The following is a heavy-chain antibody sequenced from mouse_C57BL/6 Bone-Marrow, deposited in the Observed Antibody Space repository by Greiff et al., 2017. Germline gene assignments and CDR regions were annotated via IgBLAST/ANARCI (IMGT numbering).Heavy chain of an antibody. V-gene: IGHV14-2*01. D-gene: IGHD6-1*01. Sequence: VQLQQSGAELVKPGASVKLSCTASGFNITDYYMHWVKQRPEQGLEWIGWIDPEDGDTKYAPKFKVKAPLTADTSSITAYLQLTSLASEDSAVXYCSRSHHAYWGQGTLVTVSA. J-gene: IGHJ3*01. CDR2: IDPEDGDT. CDR3: SRSHHAY. CDR1: GFNITDYY.